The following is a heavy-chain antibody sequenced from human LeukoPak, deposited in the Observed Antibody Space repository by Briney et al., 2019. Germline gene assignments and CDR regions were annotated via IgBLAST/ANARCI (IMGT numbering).Heavy chain of an antibody. D-gene: IGHD6-13*01. CDR3: AREGYSSSWLINWFDP. CDR2: INTNTGNP. Sequence: GASVKVSCKASGCTFTSYAMNWVRQAPGQGLEWMGWINTNTGNPTYAQGFTGRFVFSLDTSVSTAYLQISSLKAEDTAVYYCAREGYSSSWLINWFDPWGQGTLVTVSS. V-gene: IGHV7-4-1*02. J-gene: IGHJ5*02. CDR1: GCTFTSYA.